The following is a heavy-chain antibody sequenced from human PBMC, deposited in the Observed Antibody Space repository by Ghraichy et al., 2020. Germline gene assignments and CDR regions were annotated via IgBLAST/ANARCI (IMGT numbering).Heavy chain of an antibody. J-gene: IGHJ2*01. CDR3: AQGKGSGSYVNWSFNI. CDR1: GLTFSNFA. V-gene: IGHV3-23*01. Sequence: GGSLRLSCAVSGLTFSNFAMAWVRQAPGKGLEWVSAISGSGGSIWYADSGKGRFIISRDNSRSTFYLQMNRLRAEDTAVYYCAQGKGSGSYVNWSFNIWGRGTPVTVSS. CDR2: ISGSGGSI. D-gene: IGHD1-26*01.